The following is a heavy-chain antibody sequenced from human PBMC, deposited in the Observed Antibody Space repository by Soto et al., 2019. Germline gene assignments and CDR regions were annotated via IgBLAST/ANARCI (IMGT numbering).Heavy chain of an antibody. Sequence: QVQLQESGPGLVKPSQTLSLTCTVSGGSISSGGYYWSWIRQHPGKGLEWIGYIYYSGSTYYNPSLKSRAPISVHTSKNQFSLKLSAVTAADTAVYYCARASIQRGFDPWGQGTLVTVSS. CDR2: IYYSGST. J-gene: IGHJ5*02. CDR1: GGSISSGGYY. CDR3: ARASIQRGFDP. V-gene: IGHV4-31*03.